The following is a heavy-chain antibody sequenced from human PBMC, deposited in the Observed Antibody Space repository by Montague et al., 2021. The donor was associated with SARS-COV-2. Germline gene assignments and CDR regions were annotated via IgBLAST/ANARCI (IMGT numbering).Heavy chain of an antibody. CDR3: ARDRVRAAAGTRNYFDY. CDR2: IWYDGSNK. V-gene: IGHV3-33*01. J-gene: IGHJ4*02. CDR1: GFTFSSYG. D-gene: IGHD6-13*01. Sequence: LRLSCAASGFTFSSYGMHWVRQAPGKGLEWVAVIWYDGSNKYYADSVKGRFTISRDNSKNTLYLQMNSLRAEDTAVYYCARDRVRAAAGTRNYFDYWGQGTLVTVSS.